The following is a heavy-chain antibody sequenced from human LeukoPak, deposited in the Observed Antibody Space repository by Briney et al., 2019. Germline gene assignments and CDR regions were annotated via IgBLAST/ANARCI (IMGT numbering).Heavy chain of an antibody. CDR1: GFTFTSYD. CDR3: VRDGEGAAISVNYWFDP. Sequence: WASVKVSCKASGFTFTSYDINWVRQASGQGLEWMGWMNPNNGNTGYAQKFQGRVTMTRDTSMNTAYMELRGLRSEDTAVYYCVRDGEGAAISVNYWFDPWGQGTLVTVSS. J-gene: IGHJ5*02. V-gene: IGHV1-8*01. CDR2: MNPNNGNT. D-gene: IGHD2-2*02.